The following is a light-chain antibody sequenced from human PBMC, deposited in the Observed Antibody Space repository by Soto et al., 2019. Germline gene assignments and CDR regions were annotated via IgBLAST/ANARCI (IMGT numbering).Light chain of an antibody. CDR2: KAS. Sequence: DIQMTQSPSTLSASVGDRVTITCRASQSISSWLAWYQQKPGKAPKLLIYKASSLESGVPSRFSGSGSVTKFTLTISSLQPDDIGTYYCQQYNSFPTFGQGTKVESK. CDR3: QQYNSFPT. J-gene: IGKJ1*01. CDR1: QSISSW. V-gene: IGKV1-5*03.